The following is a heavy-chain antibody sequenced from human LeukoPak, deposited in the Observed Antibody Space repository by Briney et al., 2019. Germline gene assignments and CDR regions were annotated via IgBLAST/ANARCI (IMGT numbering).Heavy chain of an antibody. Sequence: PSETLSLTCTVSGGSISSYYWSWIRQPAGKGLEWIGRIYTSGSTNYNPSLKSRVTMSVDTSKNQFSLKLSSVTAADTAVYYCARGVLRYFDWLSDDDAFDIWGQGTIVTVSS. CDR1: GGSISSYY. CDR3: ARGVLRYFDWLSDDDAFDI. CDR2: IYTSGST. V-gene: IGHV4-4*07. D-gene: IGHD3-9*01. J-gene: IGHJ3*02.